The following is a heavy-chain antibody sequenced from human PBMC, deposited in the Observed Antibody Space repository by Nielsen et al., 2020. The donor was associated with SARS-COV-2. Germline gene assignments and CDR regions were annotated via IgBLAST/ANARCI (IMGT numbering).Heavy chain of an antibody. D-gene: IGHD2-15*01. J-gene: IGHJ6*02. CDR2: ISSNGGST. V-gene: IGHV3-64D*06. CDR3: LKDEDREVAATRYYYGMDV. Sequence: VRQAPGKGLEYVSAISSNGGSTYYADSVKGRFTISRDNSKNTLYLQMSSLRAEDTAVYYCLKDEDREVAATRYYYGMDVWGQGTTVTVSS.